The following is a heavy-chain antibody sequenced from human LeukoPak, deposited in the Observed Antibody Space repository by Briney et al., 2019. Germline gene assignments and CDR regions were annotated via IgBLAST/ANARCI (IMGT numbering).Heavy chain of an antibody. Sequence: ASVKVSCKASGYTFTSYGISWVRQAPGQGLEWLGWIATYNGNTKYAQKFQGRVTMITDTSTSTVYMESRSLRSDDTAVYYCARNGDYVPYFDYWGQGTLVTVSS. J-gene: IGHJ4*02. CDR3: ARNGDYVPYFDY. CDR2: IATYNGNT. CDR1: GYTFTSYG. D-gene: IGHD4-17*01. V-gene: IGHV1-18*01.